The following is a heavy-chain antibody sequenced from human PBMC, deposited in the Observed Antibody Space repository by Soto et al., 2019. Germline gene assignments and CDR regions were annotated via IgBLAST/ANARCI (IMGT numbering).Heavy chain of an antibody. J-gene: IGHJ6*02. D-gene: IGHD2-21*02. CDR3: ARADRTLVTSYSLDV. CDR1: GSSISSGGYY. Sequence: SETLSLTCTVSGSSISSGGYYWSWIRQHPGKGLEWIGEINHSGTINSNPSLKSRLTISLDTSKKHFSLKLSSVTDADTAAYYCARADRTLVTSYSLDVWGQGTTVTVSS. CDR2: INHSGTI. V-gene: IGHV4-30-2*01.